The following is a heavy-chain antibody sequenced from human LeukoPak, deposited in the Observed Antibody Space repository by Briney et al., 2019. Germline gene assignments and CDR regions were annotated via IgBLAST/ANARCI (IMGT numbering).Heavy chain of an antibody. CDR3: ARARIAAAGNFDY. D-gene: IGHD6-13*01. J-gene: IGHJ4*02. CDR2: IGTAGDT. CDR1: GFTFSSYD. V-gene: IGHV3-13*01. Sequence: GGSLRLSCAASGFTFSSYDMHWVRQATGKGLEWVSAIGTAGDTYYPGSVKGRFTISRENAKNSLYLQMNSLRAGDTAVYYCARARIAAAGNFDYWAREPWSPSPQ.